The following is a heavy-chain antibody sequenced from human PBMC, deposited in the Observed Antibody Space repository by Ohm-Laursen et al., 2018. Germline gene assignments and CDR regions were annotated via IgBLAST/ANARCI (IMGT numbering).Heavy chain of an antibody. Sequence: SLRLSCAASGFTFSSYWMHWVRQAPGKGLVWVSRINSDGSSTAYADSVKGRFTISRDNARRSLFLQMNSLRAEDTALYYCAKDSKYRSGNYYFPDYWGQGTLVTVSS. CDR1: GFTFSSYW. CDR2: INSDGSST. V-gene: IGHV3-74*01. J-gene: IGHJ4*02. CDR3: AKDSKYRSGNYYFPDY. D-gene: IGHD1-26*01.